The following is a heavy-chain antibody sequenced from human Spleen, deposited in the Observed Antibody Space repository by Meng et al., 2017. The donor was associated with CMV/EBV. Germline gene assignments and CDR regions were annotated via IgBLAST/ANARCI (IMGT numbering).Heavy chain of an antibody. CDR2: INPSGGST. CDR1: GYTVNSYS. Sequence: KASGYTVNSYSMHGVRQAPGQGLEWMGIINPSGGSTSYAQKFQGRVTMTRDTSTSTVYMELSSLRSEDTAVYYCARDSRTGESPSDYWGQGTLVTVSS. J-gene: IGHJ4*02. V-gene: IGHV1-46*02. CDR3: ARDSRTGESPSDY. D-gene: IGHD3-10*01.